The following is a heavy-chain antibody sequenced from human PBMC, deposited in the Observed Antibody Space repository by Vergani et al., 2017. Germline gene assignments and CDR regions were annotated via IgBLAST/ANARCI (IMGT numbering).Heavy chain of an antibody. Sequence: EVQLVESGGGLLKPGDHVRLSCAVSGLNFNDAWMTWVRQAPGKGLEWLGRVISKKDGGRADYSPHVKGTITISRDESKRTIYLDMNSLRIEDTATYYCSTYNVGASVSWGPGTRVTVSS. CDR1: GLNFNDAW. J-gene: IGHJ4*02. V-gene: IGHV3-15*01. CDR3: STYNVGASVS. D-gene: IGHD5-24*01. CDR2: VISKKDGGRA.